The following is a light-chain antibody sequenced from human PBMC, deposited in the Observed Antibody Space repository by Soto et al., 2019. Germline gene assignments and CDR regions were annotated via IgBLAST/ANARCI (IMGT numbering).Light chain of an antibody. CDR2: AAS. CDR1: QGISSY. Sequence: QLTQSPSSLSASVGDRVTITCRASQGISSYLAWYQQKPGKAPKLLIYAASTLQSGVPSRFSGSGSGTDFTLTISSLQPEDFATYYCQQLFMYPPTFGPGTKVDIK. CDR3: QQLFMYPPT. J-gene: IGKJ3*01. V-gene: IGKV1-9*01.